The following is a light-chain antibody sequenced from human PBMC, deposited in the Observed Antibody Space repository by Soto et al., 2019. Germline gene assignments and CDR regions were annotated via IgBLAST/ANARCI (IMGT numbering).Light chain of an antibody. J-gene: IGLJ3*02. Sequence: QAVVTQPPSASGTPGQRVTISCSGSRSNIGSNTVNWYQQLPGTAPKLLIYSNDQRPSGVPDEFSGSKSGTSASLAISGLHSEDEADYYCAAWDDSLNGPVFGGGTKVTVL. CDR3: AAWDDSLNGPV. V-gene: IGLV1-44*01. CDR1: RSNIGSNT. CDR2: SND.